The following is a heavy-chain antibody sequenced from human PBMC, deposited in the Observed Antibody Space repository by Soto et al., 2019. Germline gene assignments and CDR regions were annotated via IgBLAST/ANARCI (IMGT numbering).Heavy chain of an antibody. CDR3: ARGERWLVPGEKRMDV. CDR2: IYYSGST. CDR1: GGSISSYS. J-gene: IGHJ6*02. Sequence: PSETLSLTCAVSGGSISSYSWSWIRQPPGKGLEWIGYIYYSGSTNYNPSLKTRVTISVVTTKNRVSLKLSSVTGGDTAVYYCARGERWLVPGEKRMDVWGQGTTVNVS. V-gene: IGHV4-59*01. D-gene: IGHD6-19*01.